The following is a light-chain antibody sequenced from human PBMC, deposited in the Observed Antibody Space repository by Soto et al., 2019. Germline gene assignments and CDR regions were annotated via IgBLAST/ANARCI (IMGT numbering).Light chain of an antibody. J-gene: IGKJ4*01. CDR3: KQYDSYPLT. CDR2: DAS. V-gene: IGKV1-5*01. Sequence: DIQMTQSPSTLSASVGDRVTITCRASQSISGWLAWYQQKPGKAPNLLISDASSLESGVPSRFSGSGSGPEFTLTISSLQTDDFATYYCKQYDSYPLTFGGGTKVEIK. CDR1: QSISGW.